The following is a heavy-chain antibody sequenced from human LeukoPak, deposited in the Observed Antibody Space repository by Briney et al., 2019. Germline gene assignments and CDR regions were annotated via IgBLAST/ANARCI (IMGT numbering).Heavy chain of an antibody. J-gene: IGHJ4*02. Sequence: PGGSLRLSCAASGFTFSSYAMSWVRQAPGKGLEWVSAISGSGGSTYYADSVKGRFTISRDNSKNTLYLQMNSQRAEDTDVNYSANRLLPAYNDYLRQGTLVTVSS. CDR2: ISGSGGST. V-gene: IGHV3-23*01. D-gene: IGHD2-2*01. CDR3: ANRLLPAYNDY. CDR1: GFTFSSYA.